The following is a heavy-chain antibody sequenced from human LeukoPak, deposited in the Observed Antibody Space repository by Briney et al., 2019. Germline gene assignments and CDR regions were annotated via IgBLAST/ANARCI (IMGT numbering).Heavy chain of an antibody. CDR2: IYYTGNA. D-gene: IGHD3-22*01. J-gene: IGHJ4*02. Sequence: PSQTLSLTCTVSGGSISSGDYYWSWIRQPPGKGLEWVGYIYYTGNAYYNPSLKSRVTMSVDTSKNQFSLTLSSVTAVDTAVYHCARYYDSRTTFDYWGQGALVTVSS. CDR3: ARYYDSRTTFDY. V-gene: IGHV4-30-4*01. CDR1: GGSISSGDYY.